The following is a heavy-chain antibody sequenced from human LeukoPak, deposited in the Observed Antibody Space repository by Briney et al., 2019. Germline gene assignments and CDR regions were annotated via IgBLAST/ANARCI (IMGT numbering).Heavy chain of an antibody. V-gene: IGHV3-30*04. CDR3: VRQSTGLDY. CDR2: IEADGRNK. Sequence: PGGSLRLSCAPSGFTFSTHTMHWVRQAPGKGLEWVAVIEADGRNKFHAESVGGRFTISRDNSRNTLYLQLDSLRSEDTALYYCVRQSTGLDYWGQGTLITVSS. J-gene: IGHJ4*02. D-gene: IGHD5/OR15-5a*01. CDR1: GFTFSTHT.